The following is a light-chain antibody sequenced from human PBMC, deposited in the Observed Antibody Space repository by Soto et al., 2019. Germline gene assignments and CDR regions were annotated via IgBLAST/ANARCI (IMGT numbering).Light chain of an antibody. J-gene: IGKJ3*01. Sequence: EIVLTQSPGTLSLSPGERATLSCRASQSISSSYLGWYQQKAGQAPRLLIYGASSRATGIPDRFSGSGSGRDFTPTISRLEPEDFAVYYCQHYATSPPFTFGPGTKVDIK. CDR1: QSISSSY. CDR2: GAS. V-gene: IGKV3-20*01. CDR3: QHYATSPPFT.